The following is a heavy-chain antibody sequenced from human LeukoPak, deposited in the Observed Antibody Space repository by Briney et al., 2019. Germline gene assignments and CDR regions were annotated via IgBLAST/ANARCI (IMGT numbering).Heavy chain of an antibody. CDR2: TYHSGST. Sequence: SETLSLTCTVSGYSISSGYYWGWIRQPPGKGLEWIGSTYHSGSTYYNPSLKSRVTISVDTSKNQLSLKLSSVTAADTAVYYCSESRRSFDWFDPWGQGTLVTVSS. CDR3: SESRRSFDWFDP. V-gene: IGHV4-38-2*02. CDR1: GYSISSGYY. J-gene: IGHJ5*02. D-gene: IGHD3-9*01.